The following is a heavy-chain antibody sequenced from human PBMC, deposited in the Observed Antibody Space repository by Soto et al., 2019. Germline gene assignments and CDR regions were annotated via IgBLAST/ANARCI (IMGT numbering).Heavy chain of an antibody. CDR3: AKDSEGSALYGPEDV. Sequence: GGSLRLSCAASGFTFSSYGMHWVRQAPGKGLEWVAVISYDGSNKYYADSVKGRFTISRDNSKNTLYLQMNSLRAEDTAVYYCAKDSEGSALYGPEDVWGQGTTVTVSS. CDR1: GFTFSSYG. CDR2: ISYDGSNK. V-gene: IGHV3-30*18. J-gene: IGHJ6*02. D-gene: IGHD3-10*01.